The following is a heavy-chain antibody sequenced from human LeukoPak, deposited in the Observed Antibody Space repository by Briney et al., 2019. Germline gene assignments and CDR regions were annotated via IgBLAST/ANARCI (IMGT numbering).Heavy chain of an antibody. CDR2: ILYDGSNK. Sequence: WVAFILYDGSNKYYADSVKGRFTISRDNSKNTLYLQMNSLRAEDTAVYYCAKDHPYYFDYWGQGTLVTVSS. J-gene: IGHJ4*02. V-gene: IGHV3-30*02. CDR3: AKDHPYYFDY.